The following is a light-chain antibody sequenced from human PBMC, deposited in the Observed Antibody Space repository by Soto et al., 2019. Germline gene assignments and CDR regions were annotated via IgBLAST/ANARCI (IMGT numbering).Light chain of an antibody. CDR2: DAY. CDR1: QSISSY. V-gene: IGKV3-11*01. J-gene: IGKJ5*01. Sequence: EIVLTQSPATLSLSPGERATLPCRASQSISSYLAWYQQKPGQAPRLLIYDAYNRATGIPARFSGSGSGTDFTLIISSLEPEDFAVYYCHQRSSWPLTFGLGTRLEIK. CDR3: HQRSSWPLT.